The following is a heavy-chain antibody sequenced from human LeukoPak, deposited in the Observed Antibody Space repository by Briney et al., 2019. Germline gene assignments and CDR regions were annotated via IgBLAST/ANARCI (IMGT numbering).Heavy chain of an antibody. D-gene: IGHD3-22*01. V-gene: IGHV3-48*04. CDR1: GFTFSRYG. Sequence: GRSLRLSCAASGFTFSRYGLHWVRQAPGKGLEWVSYISSSGSTIYYADSVKGRFTISRDNAKNSLYLQMNSLRAEDTAVYYCARELYYYDSSGYSTAFDYWGQGTLVTVSS. J-gene: IGHJ4*02. CDR3: ARELYYYDSSGYSTAFDY. CDR2: ISSSGSTI.